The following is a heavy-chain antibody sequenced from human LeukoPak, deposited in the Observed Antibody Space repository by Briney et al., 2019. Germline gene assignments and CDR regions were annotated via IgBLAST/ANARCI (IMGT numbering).Heavy chain of an antibody. CDR1: GFTFSSYW. CDR2: INSDGSST. D-gene: IGHD6-19*01. V-gene: IGHV3-74*01. CDR3: AKNVAYSSRGADY. Sequence: PGGSLRLSCAASGFTFSSYWMHWVRQAPGKGLVWVSRINSDGSSTTYADSVKGRFTISRDNAKNTLYLQMNSLRAEDTAVYYCAKNVAYSSRGADYWGQGTLVTVSS. J-gene: IGHJ4*02.